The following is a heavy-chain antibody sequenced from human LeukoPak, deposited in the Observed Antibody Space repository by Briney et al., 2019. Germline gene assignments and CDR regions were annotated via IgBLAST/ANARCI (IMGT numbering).Heavy chain of an antibody. CDR3: ARAQLGTPTDY. Sequence: GGSLRLSCAASGFTLTTYAMYWVRPAPGKGLVWVSRLTADGSSTIYADSVMGRFTVSRDIAKNTLYLEMNSLRAEDTAVYYCARAQLGTPTDYWGQGNLVTVSS. J-gene: IGHJ4*02. CDR1: GFTLTTYA. D-gene: IGHD1-26*01. V-gene: IGHV3-74*01. CDR2: LTADGSST.